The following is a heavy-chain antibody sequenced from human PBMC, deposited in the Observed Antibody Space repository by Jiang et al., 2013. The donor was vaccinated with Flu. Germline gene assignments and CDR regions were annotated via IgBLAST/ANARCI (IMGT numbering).Heavy chain of an antibody. J-gene: IGHJ6*03. D-gene: IGHD6-19*01. Sequence: SCKASGYTFTSYYMHWVRQAPGQGLEWMGIINPSGGSTSYAQKFQGRVTMTRDTSTSTVYMELSSLRSEDTAVYYCARDPVAVAPYYYYYYMGVWGKGTTVTVSS. CDR1: GYTFTSYY. CDR2: INPSGGST. V-gene: IGHV1-46*01. CDR3: ARDPVAVAPYYYYYYMGV.